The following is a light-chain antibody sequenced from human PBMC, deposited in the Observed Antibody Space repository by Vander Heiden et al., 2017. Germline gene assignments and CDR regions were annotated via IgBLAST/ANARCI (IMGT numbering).Light chain of an antibody. Sequence: IVMTQSPAVLSVSPGERATLSCRARQSISNFLAWYQHKPGQPPRLLMYGASTRATGVPARFSGSAYGTEFTLTISNGQSEDFAVYYCQHHDNWPPYTFGQGTKVDI. CDR3: QHHDNWPPYT. CDR2: GAS. CDR1: QSISNF. J-gene: IGKJ2*01. V-gene: IGKV3-15*01.